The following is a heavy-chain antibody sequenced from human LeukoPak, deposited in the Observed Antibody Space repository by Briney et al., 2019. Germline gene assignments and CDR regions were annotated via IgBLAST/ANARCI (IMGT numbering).Heavy chain of an antibody. V-gene: IGHV3-43*01. Sequence: GGSLRLSCAASGFTFDDYTMHWVRQAPGKGLEWVSLISWDGGSTYYADSVKGRFTISRDNSKNSLYLQMNSLRSEDTAVYYCARGPPDSSWMDWGQGTLVTVSS. D-gene: IGHD6-13*01. CDR1: GFTFDDYT. J-gene: IGHJ4*02. CDR3: ARGPPDSSWMD. CDR2: ISWDGGST.